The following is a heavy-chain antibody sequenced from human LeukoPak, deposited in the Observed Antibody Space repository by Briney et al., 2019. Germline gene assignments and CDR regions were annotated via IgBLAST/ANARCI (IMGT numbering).Heavy chain of an antibody. CDR2: ISAYNGNT. CDR3: ARDPPRIVVVVAATNYYGMDV. V-gene: IGHV1-18*01. J-gene: IGHJ6*02. CDR1: GYTFTSYG. D-gene: IGHD2-15*01. Sequence: ASVKVSCKASGYTFTSYGISWVRQAPGQGLEWMGWISAYNGNTNYAQKLQGRVTMTSDTSTSTAYMELRSLRSDDTAVYYCARDPPRIVVVVAATNYYGMDVWGQGTTVTVSS.